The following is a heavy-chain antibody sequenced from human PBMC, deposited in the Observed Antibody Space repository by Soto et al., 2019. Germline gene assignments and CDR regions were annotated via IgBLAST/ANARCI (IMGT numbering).Heavy chain of an antibody. J-gene: IGHJ1*01. CDR3: VQESFSGSYYFVTAVYFEX. Sequence: GGSLRLSFSASGFTFNTYAMHWVRQAPGKGLEYVSSISSDGGSTYYADSVKGRFTISRDNSKNTLYLQMSSLRAEDTAVYYCVQESFSGSYYFVTAVYFEXWGQGTLFTVSX. D-gene: IGHD1-26*01. V-gene: IGHV3-64D*06. CDR1: GFTFNTYA. CDR2: ISSDGGST.